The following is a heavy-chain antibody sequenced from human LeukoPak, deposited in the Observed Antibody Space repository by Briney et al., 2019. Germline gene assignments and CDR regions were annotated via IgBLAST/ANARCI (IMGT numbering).Heavy chain of an antibody. CDR2: INHSGST. CDR3: ARKVSPGARFDP. CDR1: GFTFSSYW. V-gene: IGHV4-34*01. D-gene: IGHD4/OR15-4a*01. J-gene: IGHJ5*02. Sequence: PGGSLRLSCAASGFTFSSYWMSWIRQPPGKGLEWIGEINHSGSTNYNPSLKSRVTISVDTSKNQFSLKLSSVTAADTAVYYCARKVSPGARFDPWGQGTLVTVSS.